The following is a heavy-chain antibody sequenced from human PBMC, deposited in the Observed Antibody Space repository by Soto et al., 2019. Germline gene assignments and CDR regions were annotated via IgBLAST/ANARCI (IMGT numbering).Heavy chain of an antibody. V-gene: IGHV4-61*01. D-gene: IGHD1-26*01. J-gene: IGHJ6*02. Sequence: SETLSLTCTVSGGSVSSGSYYWSWIRQPPGKGLEWIGYIYYSGSTNYDPSLKSRVTISVDTSKNQFSLKLSSVTAADTAVYYCASGSYGSYYYYGMDVWGQGTTVTVSS. CDR2: IYYSGST. CDR1: GGSVSSGSYY. CDR3: ASGSYGSYYYYGMDV.